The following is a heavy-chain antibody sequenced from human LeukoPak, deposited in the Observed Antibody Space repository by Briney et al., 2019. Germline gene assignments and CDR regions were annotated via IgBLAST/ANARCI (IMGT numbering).Heavy chain of an antibody. D-gene: IGHD4-23*01. CDR1: GGSISSRSDY. CDR2: LDSSGST. J-gene: IGHJ6*03. CDR3: SRSHDYGGLYFYYYMDV. V-gene: IGHV4-39*01. Sequence: SETLSLTCTVSGGSISSRSDYWGWIRQTPGKGLEWIGNLDSSGSTYYTPSLKSRVTISVGTSKNQFSLNLRSVTAADTAIYFCSRSHDYGGLYFYYYMDVWGKGTTVTVSS.